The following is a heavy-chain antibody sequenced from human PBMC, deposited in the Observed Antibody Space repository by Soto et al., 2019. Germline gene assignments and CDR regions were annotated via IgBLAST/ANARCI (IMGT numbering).Heavy chain of an antibody. CDR2: IKQDGSEK. Sequence: VGSLRLSCAASGFTFSSYWMSWVRQAPGKGLEWVANIKQDGSEKYYVDSVKGRFTISRDNAKNSLYLQMNSLRAEDTAVYYCARDKKLELTHYYGMDVSGQGTTVTVS. CDR1: GFTFSSYW. CDR3: ARDKKLELTHYYGMDV. J-gene: IGHJ6*02. D-gene: IGHD1-7*01. V-gene: IGHV3-7*01.